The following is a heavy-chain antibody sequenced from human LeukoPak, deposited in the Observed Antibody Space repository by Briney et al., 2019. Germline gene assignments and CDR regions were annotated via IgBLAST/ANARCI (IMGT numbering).Heavy chain of an antibody. J-gene: IGHJ4*02. Sequence: GASVKVSRKASGYTFTSYAMNWVRQGPGQGLEWMGWINTNTGNPTYAQGFTGRFVFSLDTSVSTAYLQISSLKAEDTAVYYCARVSRAPGNPYFDYWGQGTLVTVSS. V-gene: IGHV7-4-1*02. CDR2: INTNTGNP. CDR1: GYTFTSYA. CDR3: ARVSRAPGNPYFDY. D-gene: IGHD6-13*01.